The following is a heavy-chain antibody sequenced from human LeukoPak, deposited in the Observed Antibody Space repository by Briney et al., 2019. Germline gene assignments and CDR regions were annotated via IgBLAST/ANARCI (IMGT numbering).Heavy chain of an antibody. CDR3: ARVLGYCSGGSCYTFDY. V-gene: IGHV1-18*01. J-gene: IGHJ4*02. CDR2: ISAYNGNT. D-gene: IGHD2-15*01. Sequence: GASVKVSCKASGHTFTSYGISWVRQAPGQGLEWMGWISAYNGNTNYAQKLQGRVTMTTDTSTSTAYMELRSLRSDDTAVYYCARVLGYCSGGSCYTFDYWGQGTLVTVSS. CDR1: GHTFTSYG.